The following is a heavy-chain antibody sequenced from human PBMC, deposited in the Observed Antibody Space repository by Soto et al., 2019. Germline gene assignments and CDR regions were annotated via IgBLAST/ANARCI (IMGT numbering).Heavy chain of an antibody. V-gene: IGHV1-58*02. CDR2: IVVGSGNT. D-gene: IGHD3-9*01. CDR3: AADPAYYDILTGPPEQYYYYGMDV. CDR1: GFTFISSA. J-gene: IGHJ6*02. Sequence: SVKVSCKASGFTFISSAMQWVRQARGQRLEWIGWIVVGSGNTNYAQKFQERVTITRDMSTSTAYMELSSLRSEDTAMYYCAADPAYYDILTGPPEQYYYYGMDVWGQGTTVTVSS.